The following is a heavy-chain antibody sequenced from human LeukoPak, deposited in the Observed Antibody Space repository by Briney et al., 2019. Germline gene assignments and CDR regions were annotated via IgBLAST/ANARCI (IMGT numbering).Heavy chain of an antibody. CDR2: IYYTGST. J-gene: IGHJ4*02. D-gene: IGHD5-12*01. V-gene: IGHV4-39*01. CDR3: ARLNSGYEDYYFDD. Sequence: PSETLSLTCTVSGGPLTRSLSYWRWIRRPPGKGLEWIGYIYYTGSTDYSPSFESRAAMSVDTSKNQFSLQLRSVIAADTAVYYCARLNSGYEDYYFDDWGQGTLVTVSS. CDR1: GGPLTRSLSY.